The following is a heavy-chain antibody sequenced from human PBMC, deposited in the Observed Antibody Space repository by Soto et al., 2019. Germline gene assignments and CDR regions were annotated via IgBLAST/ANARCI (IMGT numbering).Heavy chain of an antibody. CDR3: TRESGGTGLDV. V-gene: IGHV3-48*03. J-gene: IGHJ6*02. CDR2: IYNSGSTM. Sequence: GGSLRLSCAASGFTFSAFEMNWVRQAPGKGLEWLSYIYNSGSTMTYADSVKGRFAISRDNAKNSLYLQMYSLRAEDTAVYYCTRESGGTGLDVWGQGTTVTVSS. CDR1: GFTFSAFE. D-gene: IGHD1-1*01.